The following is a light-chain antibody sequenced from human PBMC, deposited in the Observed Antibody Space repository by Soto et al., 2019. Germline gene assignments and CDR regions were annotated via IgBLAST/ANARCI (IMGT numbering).Light chain of an antibody. Sequence: EIVMTQSPATLSVSPGERATLSCRASQSVSSNLAWYQQKPGQAPRLLIYDASNRATGVPGRFSGSGSGTDFTLTISSLEPEDFAVYYCQQRSSWPPALSFGGGTKVHIK. CDR3: QQRSSWPPALS. CDR1: QSVSSN. CDR2: DAS. V-gene: IGKV3-11*01. J-gene: IGKJ4*01.